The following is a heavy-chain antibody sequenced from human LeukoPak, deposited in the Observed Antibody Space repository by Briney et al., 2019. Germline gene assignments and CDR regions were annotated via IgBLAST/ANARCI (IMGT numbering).Heavy chain of an antibody. D-gene: IGHD3-22*01. Sequence: PGGSLRLSCAASGFTFSNAWMNWVRQAPGKGLEWVGRIKRKSDGVTTDYSAPVKGRFTISRDDSKNTLYVQMNSLKTEDTAVYFCSTDLDDSSGYYYPPFDYWGQGTLVTVSS. V-gene: IGHV3-15*01. J-gene: IGHJ4*02. CDR2: IKRKSDGVTT. CDR3: STDLDDSSGYYYPPFDY. CDR1: GFTFSNAW.